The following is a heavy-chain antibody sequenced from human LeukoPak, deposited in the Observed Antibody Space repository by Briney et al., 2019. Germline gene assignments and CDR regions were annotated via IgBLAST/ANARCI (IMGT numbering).Heavy chain of an antibody. V-gene: IGHV3-30*02. CDR3: ASLPRGGYADY. D-gene: IGHD1-26*01. CDR1: RFTFSSYG. J-gene: IGHJ4*02. CDR2: IQYDGINK. Sequence: GGSLRLSCAASRFTFSSYGMHWVRQAPGKGLEWVAFIQYDGINKYYADSVKGRFTISRDNSKNTLYLQMNSLRTEDTAVYYCASLPRGGYADYWGQGTLVTVSS.